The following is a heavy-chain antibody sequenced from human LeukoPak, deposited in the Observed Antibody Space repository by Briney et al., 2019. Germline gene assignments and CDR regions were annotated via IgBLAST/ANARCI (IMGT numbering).Heavy chain of an antibody. Sequence: GGSLRLSCAASGFTFSNYNLNWVRQAPGKGLEWVSAIIGSGGNTYYPDSLKGRFTISRDNSKNTLYLQINSLRAEDTAVYYCVRDPRYYHYMDVWGKGTTVTVSS. CDR2: IIGSGGNT. J-gene: IGHJ6*03. CDR1: GFTFSNYN. CDR3: VRDPRYYHYMDV. V-gene: IGHV3-23*01.